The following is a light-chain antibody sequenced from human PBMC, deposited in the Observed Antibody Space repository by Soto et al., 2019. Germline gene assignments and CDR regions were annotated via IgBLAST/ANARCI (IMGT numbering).Light chain of an antibody. CDR1: QGISSW. CDR3: QQYYSYPRT. V-gene: IGKV1-5*01. CDR2: SAS. Sequence: DIQMTQSPSTLSASVGDRVTITCRASQGISSWLAWYQQKPGKAPKLLIYSASSLHSGVPSRFSGSGSGTDFTLTISCLQSEDFATYYCQQYYSYPRTFGQGTKVDIK. J-gene: IGKJ1*01.